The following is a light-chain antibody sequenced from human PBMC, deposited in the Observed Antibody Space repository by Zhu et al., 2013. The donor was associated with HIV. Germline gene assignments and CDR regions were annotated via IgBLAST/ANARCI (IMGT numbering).Light chain of an antibody. CDR2: DAS. J-gene: IGKJ4*01. CDR1: QSVSSW. CDR3: QQYGGSPLT. Sequence: DIQLTQFPSTLSSSVGDRVTITCRASQSVSSWLAWYQQKPGKAPKLLIYDASNLESGVPSRFSGSGSGTEFTLTISRVEPEDFAVYYCQQYGGSPLTFGGGTTVEIK. V-gene: IGKV1-5*01.